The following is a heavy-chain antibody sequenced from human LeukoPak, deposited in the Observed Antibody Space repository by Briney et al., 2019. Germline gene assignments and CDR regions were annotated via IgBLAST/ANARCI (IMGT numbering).Heavy chain of an antibody. D-gene: IGHD6-19*01. CDR1: GYSFTSYW. J-gene: IGHJ4*02. Sequence: PGESLKISCQGSGYSFTSYWIGWVRQLPGKGLEWMGIIYPGDSDTIYSPSFQGQVTISADKSISTAYLQWSSLKASDTAMYYCARPKAVAGTDTSFDYWGQGTLVTVSS. CDR2: IYPGDSDT. V-gene: IGHV5-51*01. CDR3: ARPKAVAGTDTSFDY.